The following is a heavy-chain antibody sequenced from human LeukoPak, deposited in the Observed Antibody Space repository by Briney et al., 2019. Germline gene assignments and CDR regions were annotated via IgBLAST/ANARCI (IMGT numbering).Heavy chain of an antibody. J-gene: IGHJ5*02. CDR2: ISSSTTYI. CDR1: GFTFSSYS. D-gene: IGHD6-19*01. CDR3: AKDGAVAGTGWFDP. V-gene: IGHV3-21*01. Sequence: GGSLRLSCAASGFTFSSYSMNWVRQAPGKGLEWASSISSSTTYIYYADSVKGRFTISRDNAKNSLYLQMNSLRAEDTAVYYCAKDGAVAGTGWFDPWGQGTLVTVSS.